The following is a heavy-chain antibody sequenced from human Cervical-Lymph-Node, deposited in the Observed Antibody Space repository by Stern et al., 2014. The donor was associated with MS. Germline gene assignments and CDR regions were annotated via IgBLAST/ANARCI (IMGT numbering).Heavy chain of an antibody. J-gene: IGHJ4*02. CDR2: IWDDGSNY. CDR3: ARGASNYVPGDY. CDR1: GFTFSSYG. V-gene: IGHV3-33*01. D-gene: IGHD3-10*02. Sequence: VQLEESGGGVVQPGRSLRLSCAASGFTFSSYGMHWARQAPGKGLEWEAVIWDDGSNYFYADSVKGRFTISRDNSKNTLYLQMNSLRAEDTAVYYCARGASNYVPGDYWGQGTLVTVSS.